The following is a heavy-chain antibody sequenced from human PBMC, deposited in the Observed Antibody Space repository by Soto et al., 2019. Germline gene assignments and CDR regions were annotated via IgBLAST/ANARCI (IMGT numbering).Heavy chain of an antibody. CDR1: GFTCSNYG. Sequence: PGGSLRLSCAASGFTCSNYGMHWVRQAPGKGLEWVAIIWHDGNNKYYADSVRGRFIISRDNPKNRLYLQMNSLRAEDTAVCYCASDLVGASDSYGLDVWGQGTPVTVSS. V-gene: IGHV3-33*01. D-gene: IGHD1-26*01. J-gene: IGHJ6*02. CDR2: IWHDGNNK. CDR3: ASDLVGASDSYGLDV.